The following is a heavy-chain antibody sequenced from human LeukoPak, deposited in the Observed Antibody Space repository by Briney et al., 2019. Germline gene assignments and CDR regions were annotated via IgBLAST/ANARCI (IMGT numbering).Heavy chain of an antibody. D-gene: IGHD4-17*01. CDR1: GGSFSGYY. CDR3: ARGHDYGDFFDY. CDR2: INHSGST. V-gene: IGHV4-34*01. J-gene: IGHJ4*02. Sequence: SETLSLTCAVYGGSFSGYYRSWIRQLPGKGLEWIGEINHSGSTNYNPSLKSRVTISVDTSKNQFSLKLSSVTAADTAVYYCARGHDYGDFFDYWGQGTLVTVSS.